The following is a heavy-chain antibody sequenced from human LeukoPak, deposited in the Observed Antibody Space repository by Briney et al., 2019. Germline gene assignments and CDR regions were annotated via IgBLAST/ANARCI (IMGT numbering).Heavy chain of an antibody. CDR3: AGGATSVVDY. CDR1: GFTVSSNY. V-gene: IGHV3-53*01. J-gene: IGHJ4*02. Sequence: GGSLRLSCAASGFTVSSNYMHWLRQAPGKGLEWVSFLYGGGNTHYADSVKGRFTISRDTSKNTLYLQMNSLRAADTAMYYCAGGATSVVDYWGQGTLVTVSS. CDR2: LYGGGNT. D-gene: IGHD1-26*01.